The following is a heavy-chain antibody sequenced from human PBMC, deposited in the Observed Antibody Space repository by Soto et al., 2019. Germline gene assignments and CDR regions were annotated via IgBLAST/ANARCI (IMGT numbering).Heavy chain of an antibody. V-gene: IGHV5-10-1*01. Sequence: XESLKVSWKSSGNSFTSYWISWVLQMPGKGLEWMGMIYPSDSYTNYSPSFQGHVTISADKSISTAYLQWSSLKASDTAMYYCAPISAEGYYYGMDVWGQGTTVTVSS. CDR2: IYPSDSYT. J-gene: IGHJ6*02. CDR1: GNSFTSYW. CDR3: APISAEGYYYGMDV.